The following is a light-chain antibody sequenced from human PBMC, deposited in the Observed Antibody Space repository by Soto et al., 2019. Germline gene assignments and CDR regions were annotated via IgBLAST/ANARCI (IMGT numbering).Light chain of an antibody. J-gene: IGKJ1*01. Sequence: ENVLTQSPGTLSLSPGERATLSCRASQSISSSYLAWYQQKPGQTPRLLIYHASNRATGIPARFSGSGSGTEFTLTISSLQSEDFAVYYCQQYNNWPRTFGQGTKVEIK. CDR2: HAS. V-gene: IGKV3-15*01. CDR1: QSISSSY. CDR3: QQYNNWPRT.